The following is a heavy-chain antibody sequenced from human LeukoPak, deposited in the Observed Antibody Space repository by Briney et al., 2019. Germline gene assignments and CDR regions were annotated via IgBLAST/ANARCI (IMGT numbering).Heavy chain of an antibody. V-gene: IGHV4-39*07. Sequence: PSETLSLTCTVSGGSISTSSYYWGWVRQPPGKGLEWIGNIFYSGSTYYSPSLKSRVTISLDTSRNQFSLKLSSVTAADTAVYYCAREARPGHYCGGDCTVHNAFDIWGQGTMVTVSS. CDR3: AREARPGHYCGGDCTVHNAFDI. CDR1: GGSISTSSYY. D-gene: IGHD2-21*02. CDR2: IFYSGST. J-gene: IGHJ3*02.